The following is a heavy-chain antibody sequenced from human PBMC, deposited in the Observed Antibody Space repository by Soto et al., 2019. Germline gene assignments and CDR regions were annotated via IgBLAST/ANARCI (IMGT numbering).Heavy chain of an antibody. D-gene: IGHD3-10*01. CDR3: ARGYYYGSGRPTPGGMDV. CDR2: ISTYTGNT. Sequence: GASVKVSCKASGYTFTSYAMHWVRQAPGQRLEWMGWISTYTGNTNYAQKLQGRVTMTTDTSTSTAYMELRSLRSDDTAVHYCARGYYYGSGRPTPGGMDVWGQGTTVTVSS. V-gene: IGHV1-18*01. J-gene: IGHJ6*02. CDR1: GYTFTSYA.